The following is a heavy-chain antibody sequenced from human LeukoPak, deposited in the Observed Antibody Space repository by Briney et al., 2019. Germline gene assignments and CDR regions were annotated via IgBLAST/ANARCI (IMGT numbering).Heavy chain of an antibody. Sequence: GGSLRLSCAASGFTFSSYWMSWVRQAPGKGLEWVANIKQDGSEKYYVDSVKGRFTISRDNAKNSLYLQMNSLRAEHTAVYYCAELGITMIGGVWGKGTTVTISS. CDR1: GFTFSSYW. CDR2: IKQDGSEK. J-gene: IGHJ6*04. CDR3: AELGITMIGGV. V-gene: IGHV3-7*01. D-gene: IGHD3-10*02.